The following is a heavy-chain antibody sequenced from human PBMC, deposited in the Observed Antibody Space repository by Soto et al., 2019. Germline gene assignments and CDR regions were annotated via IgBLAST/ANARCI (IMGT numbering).Heavy chain of an antibody. D-gene: IGHD5-12*01. Sequence: EVQLLESGGGLVQPGGSLRLSCEVSGFNTRNYLMSWVRQAPGKGLEWVSGMSVSGATQYADSVKGWFTISKDFSKNTLYLQMNNLRAEDTAVYHSEGSWTWGQGTMVTVSS. CDR2: MSVSGAT. CDR3: EGSWT. CDR1: GFNTRNYL. V-gene: IGHV3-23*01. J-gene: IGHJ3*01.